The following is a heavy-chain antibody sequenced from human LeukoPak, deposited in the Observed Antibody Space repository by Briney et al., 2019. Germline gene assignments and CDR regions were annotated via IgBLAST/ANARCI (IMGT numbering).Heavy chain of an antibody. CDR2: ISSSGNTI. CDR3: ARGYAYGMDV. D-gene: IGHD2-2*01. J-gene: IGHJ6*02. Sequence: GGSLRLSCAASRFTFSDYELNWVRQSPGKGLEWVSYISSSGNTIFYADYVKGRFTISRDNAKNSLYLQMNNLRAEDTALYYCARGYAYGMDVWGQGTTVTVSS. CDR1: RFTFSDYE. V-gene: IGHV3-48*03.